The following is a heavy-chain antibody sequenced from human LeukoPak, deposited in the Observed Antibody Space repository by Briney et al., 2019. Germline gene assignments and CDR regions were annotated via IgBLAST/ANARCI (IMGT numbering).Heavy chain of an antibody. J-gene: IGHJ4*02. Sequence: GESLKISCKGSGYSFTTYWIGWVRQIPGKGLEWMGIIYPGDSHTIYSPSFRGQVTMSAAKSISTAYLQWSSLKASDTAMYYCARLLGSSSSSWASFDYWGQGTLVTVSS. CDR3: ARLLGSSSSSWASFDY. D-gene: IGHD6-13*01. V-gene: IGHV5-51*01. CDR1: GYSFTTYW. CDR2: IYPGDSHT.